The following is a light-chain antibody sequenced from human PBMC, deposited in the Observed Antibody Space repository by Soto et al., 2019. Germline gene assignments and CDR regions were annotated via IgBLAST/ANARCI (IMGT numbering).Light chain of an antibody. CDR1: QSVSIN. CDR2: AAS. Sequence: EIVMTQSPATLSVSPGERVILSCRASQSVSINLAWFQQKPGQAPRLLIYAASTRATGIPARFSGSGSGTEFTLTISSLQSEDFAVYYCQQYHIWYTFGQGPELEIK. CDR3: QQYHIWYT. J-gene: IGKJ2*01. V-gene: IGKV3-15*01.